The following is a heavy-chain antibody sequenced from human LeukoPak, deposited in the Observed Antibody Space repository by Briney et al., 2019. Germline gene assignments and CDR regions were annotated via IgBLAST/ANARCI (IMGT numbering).Heavy chain of an antibody. CDR1: GGSISSYY. CDR3: ASAVEEGTPNFDY. Sequence: PSETLSLTCTVSGGSISSYYWSWIRQPPGKGLEWIGYIYYSGSTDYNPSLKSRVTISVDTSKNQFSLKLSSVTAADTAVYYCASAVEEGTPNFDYWGQGTLVTVSS. V-gene: IGHV4-59*01. J-gene: IGHJ4*02. CDR2: IYYSGST. D-gene: IGHD3-10*01.